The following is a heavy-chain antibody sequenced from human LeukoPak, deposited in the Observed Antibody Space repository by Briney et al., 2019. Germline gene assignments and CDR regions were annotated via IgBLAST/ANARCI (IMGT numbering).Heavy chain of an antibody. CDR3: TTGDTAMVDGNYFDY. D-gene: IGHD5-18*01. CDR1: GFTFSNAW. V-gene: IGHV3-15*01. J-gene: IGHJ4*02. CDR2: IKSKTDGGTT. Sequence: PGGSLRLSCAASGFTFSNAWMSWVRQAPGKGLEWVGHIKSKTDGGTTDYAAPVKGRFTISRDDSKNALYLQMNSLKTEDTAVYYCTTGDTAMVDGNYFDYWGQGTLVTVSS.